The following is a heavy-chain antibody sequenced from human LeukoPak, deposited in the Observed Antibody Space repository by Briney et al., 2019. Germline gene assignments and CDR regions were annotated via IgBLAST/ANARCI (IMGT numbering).Heavy chain of an antibody. CDR1: GGSFSGYY. D-gene: IGHD3-9*01. CDR3: AKATGYSDY. V-gene: IGHV4-34*01. J-gene: IGHJ4*02. CDR2: INHSGST. Sequence: SETLSLTCAVYGGSFSGYYWSWIRQPPGKGLEWIGEINHSGSTNYNPSLKSRVTLSLDTSQNQFSLTLTSVTAADTATYYCAKATGYSDYWGQGILVSVSS.